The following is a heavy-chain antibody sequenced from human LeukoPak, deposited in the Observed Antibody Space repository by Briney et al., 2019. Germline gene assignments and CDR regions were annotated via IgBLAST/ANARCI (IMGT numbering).Heavy chain of an antibody. CDR3: ARDPGYYGTFDY. V-gene: IGHV3-21*01. Sequence: PGGSLRLSCAASGFSFGSYNVNWVRQAPGKGLEWVSSISSSSTYIYYADSVKGRFTISRDNAKNSLYLQMNSLGAEDTAVYYCARDPGYYGTFDYWGQGTLVTVSS. CDR2: ISSSSTYI. J-gene: IGHJ4*02. CDR1: GFSFGSYN. D-gene: IGHD3-3*01.